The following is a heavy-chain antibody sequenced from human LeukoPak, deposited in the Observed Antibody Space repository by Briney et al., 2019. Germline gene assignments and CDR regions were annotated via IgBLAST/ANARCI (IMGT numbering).Heavy chain of an antibody. Sequence: GASVKVSCKVSGYTLTELSMHWVRQAPGKGLEWMGGFDPEDGETIYAQKFQGRVTMTRNTSISTAYMELSSLRSEDTAVYYCARGFGLQGYWGQGTLVTVSS. CDR2: FDPEDGET. CDR3: ARGFGLQGY. CDR1: GYTLTELS. D-gene: IGHD3-16*01. J-gene: IGHJ4*02. V-gene: IGHV1-24*01.